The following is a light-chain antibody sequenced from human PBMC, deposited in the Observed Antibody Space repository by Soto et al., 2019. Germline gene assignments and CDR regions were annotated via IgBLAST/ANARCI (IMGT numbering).Light chain of an antibody. V-gene: IGLV1-47*01. CDR1: SSNIGSNY. J-gene: IGLJ2*01. Sequence: QSVLTQPPSASGTPGQRVTISCSGSSSNIGSNYVYWYQQLPGTAPKLLIYRNNQRPSRVPDRFSGSKSGTSASLAISGLRSEDEAEYYCAAWDDSLSGPVFGGGTKLTVL. CDR3: AAWDDSLSGPV. CDR2: RNN.